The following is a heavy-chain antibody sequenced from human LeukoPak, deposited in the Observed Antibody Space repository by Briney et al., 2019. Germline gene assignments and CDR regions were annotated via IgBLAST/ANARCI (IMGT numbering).Heavy chain of an antibody. CDR3: AREKLWFREFPFDN. D-gene: IGHD3-10*01. CDR1: GYTFTDYL. CDR2: ISTKNGYT. Sequence: GASVKVSCKASGYTFTDYLINWVRQAPGQGLEWVGSISTKNGYTKLAQKFQGRVAMTKDTSANTIYMDLKSLTFDDTAVYYCAREKLWFREFPFDNWGQGTLVSVSS. J-gene: IGHJ4*02. V-gene: IGHV1-18*01.